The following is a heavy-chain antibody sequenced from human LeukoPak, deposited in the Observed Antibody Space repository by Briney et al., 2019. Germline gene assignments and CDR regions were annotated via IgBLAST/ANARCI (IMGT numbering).Heavy chain of an antibody. Sequence: GESLKISCKGSGYSFTSYWVAWVRQMPGKGLEWTGIIYPGNSDTRYSPSFQGQVTISADKSITTAYLQWSSLTASDTAIYYCARTPGSSDYRGYQYWYFDLWGRGTLVTVSS. CDR1: GYSFTSYW. CDR3: ARTPGSSDYRGYQYWYFDL. V-gene: IGHV5-51*01. J-gene: IGHJ2*01. CDR2: IYPGNSDT. D-gene: IGHD5-12*01.